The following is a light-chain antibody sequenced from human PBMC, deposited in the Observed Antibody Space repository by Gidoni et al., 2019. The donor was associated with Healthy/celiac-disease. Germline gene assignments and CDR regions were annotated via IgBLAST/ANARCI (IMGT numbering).Light chain of an antibody. Sequence: DIQMTQSPSSLSASVGDRVTITCRASQSISSYLNWYQQKPGKDPKLLIYAASSLQSWVPSRFCGRAFLTTFTLTISSLQPEDFATYYFQQSYSTLLTFGQGTKVEIK. J-gene: IGKJ1*01. CDR3: QQSYSTLLT. V-gene: IGKV1-39*01. CDR1: QSISSY. CDR2: AAS.